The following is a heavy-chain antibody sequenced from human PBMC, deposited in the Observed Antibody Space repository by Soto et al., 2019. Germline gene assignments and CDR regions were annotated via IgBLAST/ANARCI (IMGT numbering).Heavy chain of an antibody. CDR1: GFRFYSYA. D-gene: IGHD3-10*01. Sequence: GGSLRLSCAASGFRFYSYAMHWVRQAPGKGLEWVAVISYDGSNRYYADSVKGRVDISRDNSKNMVYLQMNSLRAEDTAIYYCAKAREVTLVRISLAQWGQGTLVTVSS. V-gene: IGHV3-30*09. CDR2: ISYDGSNR. J-gene: IGHJ4*02. CDR3: AKAREVTLVRISLAQ.